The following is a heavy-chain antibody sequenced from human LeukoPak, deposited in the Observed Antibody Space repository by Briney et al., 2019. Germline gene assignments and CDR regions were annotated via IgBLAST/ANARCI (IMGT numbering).Heavy chain of an antibody. J-gene: IGHJ4*02. V-gene: IGHV4-34*01. Sequence: SETLSLTCVVYGGSFSGYYWRWIRQPPGKGLEWMGEIKHDGSTNYNPSLKSRVTIQVDTSKSQFSLKLSSVTAEDTAVYYCACSYYDFWSGATRSYFDYWGQGTLVTVSS. CDR3: ACSYYDFWSGATRSYFDY. D-gene: IGHD3-3*01. CDR2: IKHDGST. CDR1: GGSFSGYY.